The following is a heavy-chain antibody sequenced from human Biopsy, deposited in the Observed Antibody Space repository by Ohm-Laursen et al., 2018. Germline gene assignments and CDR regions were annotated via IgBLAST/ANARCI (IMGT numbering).Heavy chain of an antibody. CDR1: GGSISSGGSY. D-gene: IGHD3-22*01. CDR3: ARGDYFDSNGYFWFDP. Sequence: TLSLTCTVSGGSISSGGSYWSWIRQRPGKGLEWIGYIFNSANTYYNPSLKNLITISGDTSKNQFSLKLNSVTAADTAMYYCARGDYFDSNGYFWFDPWGQGTLGTVSS. J-gene: IGHJ5*02. V-gene: IGHV4-31*01. CDR2: IFNSANT.